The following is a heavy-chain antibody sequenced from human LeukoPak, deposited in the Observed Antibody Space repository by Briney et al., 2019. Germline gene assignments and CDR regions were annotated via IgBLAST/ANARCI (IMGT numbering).Heavy chain of an antibody. J-gene: IGHJ5*02. CDR2: INHSGST. CDR3: ARGQREYDFWSGYYDNWFDP. CDR1: GGSFSGYY. V-gene: IGHV4-34*01. D-gene: IGHD3-3*01. Sequence: SETLSLTCAVYGGSFSGYYWSWIRQPPGKGLDWIGEINHSGSTNYNPSLKSRVTISVGPSKNHFSLKLSSVTAADTAVYYCARGQREYDFWSGYYDNWFDPLGEGTLVSVSS.